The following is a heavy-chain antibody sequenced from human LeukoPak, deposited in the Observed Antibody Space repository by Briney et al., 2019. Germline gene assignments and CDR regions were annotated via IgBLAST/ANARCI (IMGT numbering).Heavy chain of an antibody. Sequence: SETLSLTCTVSGGSISSYYWSWIRQPPGKGLEWIGYVYYSGSTNYNPSLKSRVTISEDTSKNQFSLKLSSVTAADTAVYYCARQFYTAIVLFWFDPWGLGTLVTVSS. CDR1: GGSISSYY. J-gene: IGHJ5*02. CDR3: ARQFYTAIVLFWFDP. V-gene: IGHV4-59*08. CDR2: VYYSGST. D-gene: IGHD5-18*01.